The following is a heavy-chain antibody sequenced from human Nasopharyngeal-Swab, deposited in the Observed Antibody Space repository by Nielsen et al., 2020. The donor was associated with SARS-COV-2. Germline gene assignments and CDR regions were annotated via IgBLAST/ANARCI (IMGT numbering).Heavy chain of an antibody. J-gene: IGHJ6*02. V-gene: IGHV3-23*01. CDR3: ANEPADYYYGMDV. CDR1: GFTFRSYA. CDR2: ISGSGGST. D-gene: IGHD6-13*01. Sequence: GESLKISCAASGFTFRSYAMSWVRQAPGKGLEWVSAISGSGGSTYYADSVKGRFTISRDNSKNTLYLQMNSLRAEDTAVYYCANEPADYYYGMDVWGQGTTVTVSS.